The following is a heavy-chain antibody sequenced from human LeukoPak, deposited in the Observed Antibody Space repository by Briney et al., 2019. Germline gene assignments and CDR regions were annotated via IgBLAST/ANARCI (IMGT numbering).Heavy chain of an antibody. J-gene: IGHJ5*02. CDR3: SRGSAMVTTYREGNWFDR. CDR1: GYIFSDYY. CDR2: IKPDSGGT. V-gene: IGHV1-2*02. Sequence: TSVTLSCKASGYIFSDYYMHWVRLAPGQGLEWMGWIKPDSGGTNYEQKFQGRVIMTLDTSISTAYMELTRLTSDDTAVYYCSRGSAMVTTYREGNWFDRWEQGILVAVSS. D-gene: IGHD5-18*01.